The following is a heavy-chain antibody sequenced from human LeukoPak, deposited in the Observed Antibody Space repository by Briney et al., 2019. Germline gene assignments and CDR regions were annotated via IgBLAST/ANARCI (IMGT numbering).Heavy chain of an antibody. CDR3: ARVEGYYYYYMDV. J-gene: IGHJ6*03. D-gene: IGHD3-3*01. CDR1: GGSISSYY. Sequence: SETLSLTCTVSGGSISSYYWSWIRQPPGKGLEWIGSIYYSGSTYYNPSLKSRVTISVDTSKNQFSLKLSSVTAADTAVYYCARVEGYYYYYMDVWGKGTTVTVSS. CDR2: IYYSGST. V-gene: IGHV4-59*01.